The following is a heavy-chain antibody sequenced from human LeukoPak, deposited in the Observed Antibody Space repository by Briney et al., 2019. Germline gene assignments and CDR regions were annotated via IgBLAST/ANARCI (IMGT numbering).Heavy chain of an antibody. Sequence: SETLSLTCTVSGVSISSSSYHWDWIRQPPGKGLEWIGSIYDNGSTYYSPSLKSRVTISVDTSKNQFSLRLNSVTAADTAVYYCARQVLHTAMDYWGQGTLVSVST. CDR3: ARQVLHTAMDY. V-gene: IGHV4-39*01. CDR2: IYDNGST. J-gene: IGHJ4*02. CDR1: GVSISSSSYH. D-gene: IGHD5-18*01.